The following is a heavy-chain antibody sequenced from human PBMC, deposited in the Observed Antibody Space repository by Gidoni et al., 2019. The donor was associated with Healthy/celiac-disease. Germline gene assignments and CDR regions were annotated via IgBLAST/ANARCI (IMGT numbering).Heavy chain of an antibody. D-gene: IGHD6-13*01. CDR1: GFTFSSYA. CDR3: AKDRSSWYTYFQH. V-gene: IGHV3-23*01. J-gene: IGHJ1*01. Sequence: EVQLLESGGGLVEPGGSLRLSCAASGFTFSSYAMRWVRQAPGKGLECVSAISGSCGSTYDADSVKGRFTISRDNPKNTLYLQMNSLRAEDTAVYYCAKDRSSWYTYFQHWGQGTLVTVSS. CDR2: ISGSCGST.